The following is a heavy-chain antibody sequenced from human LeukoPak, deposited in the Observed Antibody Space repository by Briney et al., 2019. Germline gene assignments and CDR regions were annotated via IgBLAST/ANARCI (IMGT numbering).Heavy chain of an antibody. CDR2: IYYSGST. CDR1: VGSFSSHY. CDR3: ARAWYGYGMDV. J-gene: IGHJ6*02. D-gene: IGHD3-10*01. V-gene: IGHV4-59*11. Sequence: SETLSLTCTVSVGSFSSHYWSWIRQPPGKGLEWIGYIYYSGSTNYNPSLKSRVTISVDTSKNQFSLKLSSVTAADTAVYYCARAWYGYGMDVWGQGTTVTVSS.